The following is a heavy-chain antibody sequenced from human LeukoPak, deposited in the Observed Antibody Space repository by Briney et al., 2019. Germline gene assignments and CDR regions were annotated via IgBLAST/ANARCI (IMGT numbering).Heavy chain of an antibody. Sequence: GGSLRLSCAASGFTFSSYGMHWVRQAPGKGLEWVSAISGSGGSTYYADSVKGRFTISRDNSKNTLYLQMNSLRAEDTAVYYCALRLASTFDYWGQGTLVTVSS. D-gene: IGHD6-19*01. CDR2: ISGSGGST. CDR3: ALRLASTFDY. CDR1: GFTFSSYG. V-gene: IGHV3-23*01. J-gene: IGHJ4*02.